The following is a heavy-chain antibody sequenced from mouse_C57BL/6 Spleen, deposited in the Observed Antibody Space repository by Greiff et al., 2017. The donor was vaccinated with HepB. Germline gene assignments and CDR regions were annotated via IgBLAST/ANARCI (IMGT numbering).Heavy chain of an antibody. Sequence: LQESGAELARPGASVKLSCKASGYTFTSYGISWVKQRTGQGLEWIGEIYPRSGNTYYNEKFKGKATLTADKSSSTAYMVLRSLTSEDSAVYFCAPHYYGSSSLAYGGQGTLVTVSA. V-gene: IGHV1-81*01. CDR3: APHYYGSSSLAY. CDR1: GYTFTSYG. D-gene: IGHD1-1*01. J-gene: IGHJ3*01. CDR2: IYPRSGNT.